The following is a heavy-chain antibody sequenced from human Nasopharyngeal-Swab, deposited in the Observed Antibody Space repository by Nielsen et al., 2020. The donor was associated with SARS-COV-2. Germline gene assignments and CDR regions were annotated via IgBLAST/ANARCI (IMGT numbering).Heavy chain of an antibody. D-gene: IGHD5-18*01. CDR2: ISPDNSDT. V-gene: IGHV1-2*06. J-gene: IGHJ4*02. Sequence: APGQGLEWMGRISPDNSDTKYAQKFQGRVTLTRDTSITTAYMELSGLTFDDTAVYYCARDGYSYGYQWGQGTLVTVSS. CDR3: ARDGYSYGYQ.